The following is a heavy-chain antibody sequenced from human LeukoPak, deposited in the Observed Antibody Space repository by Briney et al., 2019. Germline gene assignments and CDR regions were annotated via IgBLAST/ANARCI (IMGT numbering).Heavy chain of an antibody. V-gene: IGHV4-59*01. J-gene: IGHJ4*02. Sequence: SETLSLTCTVSGGSFSSYYWSWIRQPPGKGLERIGYIYYSGSTDYNPSLTSRVAISVDTSKNQFSLKLSSVTAADTAVYYCARGRLARSPYFDYWGQGTLVTVSS. D-gene: IGHD6-19*01. CDR3: ARGRLARSPYFDY. CDR1: GGSFSSYY. CDR2: IYYSGST.